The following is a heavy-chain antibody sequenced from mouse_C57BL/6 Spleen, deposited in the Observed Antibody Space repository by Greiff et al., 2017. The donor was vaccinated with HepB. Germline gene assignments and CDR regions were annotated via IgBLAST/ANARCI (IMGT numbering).Heavy chain of an antibody. CDR3: ARGELGSYYAMDY. CDR2: IDPNSGGT. Sequence: VKPGASVKLSCKASGYTFTSYWMHWVKQRPGRGLEWIGRIDPNSGGTKYNEKFKSKATLTVDKPSSTAYMQLSSLTSEDSAVYYCARGELGSYYAMDYWGQGTSVTVSS. J-gene: IGHJ4*01. V-gene: IGHV1-72*01. CDR1: GYTFTSYW.